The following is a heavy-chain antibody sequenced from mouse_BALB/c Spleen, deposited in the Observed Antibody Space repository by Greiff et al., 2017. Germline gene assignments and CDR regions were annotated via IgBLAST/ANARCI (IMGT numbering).Heavy chain of an antibody. Sequence: VKLMESGAELVKPGASVKLSCKASGYTFTSYYMYWVKQRPGQGLEWIGEINPSNGGTNFNEKFKSKATLTVDKSSSTAYMQLSSLTSEDSAVYYCTSNVPVSAGFAYWGQGTLVTVSA. J-gene: IGHJ3*01. V-gene: IGHV1S81*02. CDR1: GYTFTSYY. CDR3: TSNVPVSAGFAY. CDR2: INPSNGGT. D-gene: IGHD6-2*01.